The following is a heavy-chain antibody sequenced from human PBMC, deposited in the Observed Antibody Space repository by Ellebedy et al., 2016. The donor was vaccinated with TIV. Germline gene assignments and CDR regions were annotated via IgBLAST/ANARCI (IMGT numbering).Heavy chain of an antibody. D-gene: IGHD6-19*01. CDR1: GYSFTSYW. CDR3: ARLSSGWGRGYY. J-gene: IGHJ4*02. V-gene: IGHV5-51*01. Sequence: KVSXXGSGYSFTSYWIGWVRQMPGKGLEWMGIIYPGDSDTRYSPSFQGQVTISADKSISTAYLQWSSLKASDTAMYYCARLSSGWGRGYYWGQGTLVTVSS. CDR2: IYPGDSDT.